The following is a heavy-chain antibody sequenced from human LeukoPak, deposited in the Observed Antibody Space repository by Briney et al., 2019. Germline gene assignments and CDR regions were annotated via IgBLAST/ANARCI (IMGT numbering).Heavy chain of an antibody. CDR1: GGSISSGDYY. CDR3: ARKEVYCSSTSCRPFDY. CDR2: IYHSGST. Sequence: SETLSLTCTVSGGSISSGDYYWSWIRQPPGKGLEWIGYIYHSGSTYYNPSLKSRVTISVDTSKNQFSLKLSSVTAADTAVYYCARKEVYCSSTSCRPFDYWGQGTLDTVSS. J-gene: IGHJ4*02. D-gene: IGHD2-2*01. V-gene: IGHV4-30-2*01.